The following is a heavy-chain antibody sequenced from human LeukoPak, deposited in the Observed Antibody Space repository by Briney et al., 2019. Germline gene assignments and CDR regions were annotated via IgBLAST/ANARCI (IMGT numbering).Heavy chain of an antibody. Sequence: GASVKVSCKASGYTFTGYYMHWVRQAPGQGLEWMGWINPNSSGTNYAQKFQGRVTMTRDTSISTAYMELSRLRSDDTAVYYCARWGVLEWLLWSPEPGGGPYYFDYWGQGTLVTVSS. V-gene: IGHV1-2*02. J-gene: IGHJ4*02. CDR2: INPNSSGT. CDR1: GYTFTGYY. D-gene: IGHD3-3*01. CDR3: ARWGVLEWLLWSPEPGGGPYYFDY.